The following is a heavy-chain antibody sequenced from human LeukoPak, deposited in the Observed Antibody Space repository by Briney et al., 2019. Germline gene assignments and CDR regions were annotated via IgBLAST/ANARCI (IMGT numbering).Heavy chain of an antibody. CDR3: ARLGSPYYFDY. D-gene: IGHD3-16*01. V-gene: IGHV4-39*01. CDR2: IYYSGST. CDR1: GGSISSTTYY. J-gene: IGHJ4*02. Sequence: SETLSLTCTVSGGSISSTTYYWGWIRQPPGKGLEWIGSIYYSGSTYYNPSLKSRVTISVDTSKNQFSLNLSSVTAADTAVYYCARLGSPYYFDYWGQGTLVTVSS.